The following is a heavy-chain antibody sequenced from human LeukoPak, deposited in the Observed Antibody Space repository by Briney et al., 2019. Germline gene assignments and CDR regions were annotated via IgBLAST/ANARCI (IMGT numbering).Heavy chain of an antibody. Sequence: GGSLRLSCAASGFTFSSYAMSWVRQAPGKGLEWVSTISGGGGSTYYADSVKGRFTISRDNSKNTLYLQINSLRAEDTAVYYCAGAKNSGYEYWGQGTLVTVSS. CDR1: GFTFSSYA. CDR2: ISGGGGST. J-gene: IGHJ4*02. V-gene: IGHV3-23*01. CDR3: AGAKNSGYEY. D-gene: IGHD5-12*01.